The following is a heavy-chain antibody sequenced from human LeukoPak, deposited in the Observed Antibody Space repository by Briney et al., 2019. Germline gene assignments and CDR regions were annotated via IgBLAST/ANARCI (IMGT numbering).Heavy chain of an antibody. J-gene: IGHJ4*02. CDR1: GGSFSGYY. V-gene: IGHV4-34*01. CDR3: ARGTVVTLSPFDY. Sequence: SETLSLTCAVYGGSFSGYYWSWIRQPPGKGLEWIGEINHSGSTNYNPSLKSRVTISVDTSKNQFSLKLSSVTAVDTAVYYCARGTVVTLSPFDYWGQGTLSPSPQ. D-gene: IGHD4-23*01. CDR2: INHSGST.